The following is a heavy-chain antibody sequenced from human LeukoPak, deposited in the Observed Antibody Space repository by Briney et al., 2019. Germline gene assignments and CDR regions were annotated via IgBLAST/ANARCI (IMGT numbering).Heavy chain of an antibody. CDR1: GYTFTSYG. Sequence: ASVKVSCKASGYTFTSYGISWVRQAPGQGLEWMGWISAYNGNTNYAQKLQGRVTMTTDTSTSTVYMELRSLRSEDTAVYYCASEGNYDSSGYSRYNYYYMDVWGKGTAVTVSS. CDR2: ISAYNGNT. CDR3: ASEGNYDSSGYSRYNYYYMDV. V-gene: IGHV1-18*01. J-gene: IGHJ6*03. D-gene: IGHD3-22*01.